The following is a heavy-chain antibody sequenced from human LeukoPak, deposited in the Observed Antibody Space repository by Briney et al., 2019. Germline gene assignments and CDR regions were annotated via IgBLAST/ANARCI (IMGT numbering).Heavy chain of an antibody. CDR3: ARDGPTYYYDSSGHYFDY. CDR2: IYHSGST. Sequence: SETLSLTCAVSGYSISRSYYWGWIRQPPGKGLGWIGSIYHSGSTYYNPSLKSRVTISIDTSKNQFSLKLSSVTAADTAVYYCARDGPTYYYDSSGHYFDYWGQGTLVTVSS. D-gene: IGHD3-22*01. CDR1: GYSISRSYY. J-gene: IGHJ4*02. V-gene: IGHV4-38-2*02.